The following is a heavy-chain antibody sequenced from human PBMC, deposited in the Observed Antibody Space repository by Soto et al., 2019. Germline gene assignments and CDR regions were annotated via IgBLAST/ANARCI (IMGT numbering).Heavy chain of an antibody. Sequence: SGPTLVNPTQTVTLTCTFSGFSLSTSGVGVGWIRQPPGKALEWLALIYWDDDKRYSPSLKSRLTITKDTSKNQVVLTMTNMDPVDTAPYYFPHRRDTGVYVPYWGQGTLLTV. D-gene: IGHD2-8*02. CDR2: IYWDDDK. CDR3: PHRRDTGVYVPY. CDR1: GFSLSTSGVG. V-gene: IGHV2-5*02. J-gene: IGHJ1*01.